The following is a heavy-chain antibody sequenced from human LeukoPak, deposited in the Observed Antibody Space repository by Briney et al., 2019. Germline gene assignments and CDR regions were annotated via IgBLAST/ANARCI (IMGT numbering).Heavy chain of an antibody. Sequence: PGGSLRLSCAASGFTFSSYAMHWVRQAPGKGLEYVSAISSNGGSTYYANSVKGRFTISRDNSKNTLYRQMGSLRAEDMAVYYCARQATRIAAAGTSIDYWGQGTLVTVSS. V-gene: IGHV3-64*01. CDR3: ARQATRIAAAGTSIDY. CDR2: ISSNGGST. D-gene: IGHD6-13*01. CDR1: GFTFSSYA. J-gene: IGHJ4*02.